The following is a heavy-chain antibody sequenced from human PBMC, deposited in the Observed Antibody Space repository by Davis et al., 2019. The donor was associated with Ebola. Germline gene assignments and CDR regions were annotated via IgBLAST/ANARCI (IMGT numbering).Heavy chain of an antibody. V-gene: IGHV1-18*01. D-gene: IGHD3-22*01. Sequence: ASVKVSCKASGGTFSSYAISWVRQAPGQGLEWMGWISAYNGNTNYAQKLQGRVTMTTDTSTSTAYMELRSLRSDDTAVYYCARRLGSGYQEDAFDIWGQGTMVTVSS. J-gene: IGHJ3*02. CDR1: GGTFSSYA. CDR2: ISAYNGNT. CDR3: ARRLGSGYQEDAFDI.